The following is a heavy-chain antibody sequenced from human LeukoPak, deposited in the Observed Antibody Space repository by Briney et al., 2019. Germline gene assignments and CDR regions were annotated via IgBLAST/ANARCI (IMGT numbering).Heavy chain of an antibody. CDR2: IYYSGST. Sequence: PSETLSLTCTVSGGSISSGDYYWSWIRQPPGKGLEWIGYIYYSGSTYYNPSLKSRVTISVDTSKNQFSLKLSSVTAADTAVYYCARGDSSGYYAIRGWFDPWGQGTLVTVSS. CDR3: ARGDSSGYYAIRGWFDP. D-gene: IGHD3-22*01. V-gene: IGHV4-30-4*01. CDR1: GGSISSGDYY. J-gene: IGHJ5*02.